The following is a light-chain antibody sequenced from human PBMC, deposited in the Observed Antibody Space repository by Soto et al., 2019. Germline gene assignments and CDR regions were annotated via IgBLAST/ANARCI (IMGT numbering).Light chain of an antibody. Sequence: QSVLTQPASVSGSPGQSITISCTGTSSDVGGYDYVSWYQLHPGKAPKLMVYEVSNRPSGVSNRFSGSKSGNTASLTISGLQAEDEADYYCSSYTSSSTVVFGGGTK. CDR2: EVS. V-gene: IGLV2-14*01. CDR3: SSYTSSSTVV. J-gene: IGLJ2*01. CDR1: SSDVGGYDY.